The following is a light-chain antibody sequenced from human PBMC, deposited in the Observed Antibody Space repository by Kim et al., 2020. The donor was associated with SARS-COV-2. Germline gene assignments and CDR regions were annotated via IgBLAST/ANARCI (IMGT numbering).Light chain of an antibody. CDR3: QSYDSSSWV. CDR1: SGSIAIND. Sequence: GKTVTHTCTRSSGSIAINDVQWYQQRPGSAPTTVIYEDNQRPSGVPDRFSGSIDSSSNSASLTISGLKTEDEADYYCQSYDSSSWVFGGGTQLTVL. J-gene: IGLJ3*02. V-gene: IGLV6-57*03. CDR2: EDN.